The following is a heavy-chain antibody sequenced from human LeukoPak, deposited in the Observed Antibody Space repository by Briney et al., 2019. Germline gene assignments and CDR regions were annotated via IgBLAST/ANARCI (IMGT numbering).Heavy chain of an antibody. CDR2: ISGGGDST. Sequence: PGGSLRLSCAASGFTFSSYAMSWVRQAPGKGLEWVSAISGGGDSTYYADSVKGRFTISRDNSKNTLYLQMNSLRAEDTAVYYCAKDRVSVYYYDSSGYYYFDYWGQGTLVTVSS. D-gene: IGHD3-22*01. J-gene: IGHJ4*02. CDR1: GFTFSSYA. CDR3: AKDRVSVYYYDSSGYYYFDY. V-gene: IGHV3-23*01.